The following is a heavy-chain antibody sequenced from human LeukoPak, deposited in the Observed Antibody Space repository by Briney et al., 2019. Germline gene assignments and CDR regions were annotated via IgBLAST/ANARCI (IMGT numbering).Heavy chain of an antibody. CDR1: GGSISSYY. J-gene: IGHJ4*02. D-gene: IGHD3-22*01. CDR3: ARGIWNYYDSSAYYDY. Sequence: SETLSLTCTVSGGSISSYYWSWIRQPPGKGLDWIGNIYYSGSTNYNPSLKSRVTISVDTSKNQFSLKLSSVTAADTAVYYCARGIWNYYDSSAYYDYWGQGTLVTVSS. CDR2: IYYSGST. V-gene: IGHV4-59*01.